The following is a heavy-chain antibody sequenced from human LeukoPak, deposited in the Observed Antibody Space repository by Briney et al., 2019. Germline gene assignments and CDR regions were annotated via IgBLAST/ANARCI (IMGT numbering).Heavy chain of an antibody. V-gene: IGHV3-7*01. D-gene: IGHD3-10*01. J-gene: IGHJ3*02. Sequence: GGSLTLSCAASGFTFSSYWMSWVRQAPGKGLEWVANIKQDGSEKYYVDSVKGRFTISRDNAKNSLYLQMNSLRAEDTAVYYCARDLEHYYGAGSYYNPAFDIWGQGTMVTVSS. CDR2: IKQDGSEK. CDR1: GFTFSSYW. CDR3: ARDLEHYYGAGSYYNPAFDI.